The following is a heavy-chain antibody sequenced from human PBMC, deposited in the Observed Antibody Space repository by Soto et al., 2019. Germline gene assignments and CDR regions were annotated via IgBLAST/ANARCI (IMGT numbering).Heavy chain of an antibody. CDR2: ISAYNGNT. J-gene: IGHJ4*02. V-gene: IGHV1-18*01. Sequence: GASVKVSCKASGYTFTSYGISWVRQAPGQGLEWMGWISAYNGNTNYAQKLQGRVTITRDTSASTAYMELSSLRSEDTAVYYCARDKSGVVVAAQEIDYWGQGTLVTVSS. D-gene: IGHD2-15*01. CDR3: ARDKSGVVVAAQEIDY. CDR1: GYTFTSYG.